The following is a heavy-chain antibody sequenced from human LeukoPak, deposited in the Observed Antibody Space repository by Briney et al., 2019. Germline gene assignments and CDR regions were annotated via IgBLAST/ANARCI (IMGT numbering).Heavy chain of an antibody. Sequence: PGGSLRLSCEGSGFTFSLYWMSWLRQVPGKGLEWVANIKQDGSEKYYVDSVKGRFTISRDNAKNSLYLQMNSLRAEDTAVYYCARDGDTSGYSDWGQGTLVTVSS. CDR3: ARDGDTSGYSD. J-gene: IGHJ1*01. D-gene: IGHD3-22*01. CDR1: GFTFSLYW. CDR2: IKQDGSEK. V-gene: IGHV3-7*01.